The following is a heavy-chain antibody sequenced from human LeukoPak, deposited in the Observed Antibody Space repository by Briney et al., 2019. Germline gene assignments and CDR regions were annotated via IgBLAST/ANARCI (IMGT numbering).Heavy chain of an antibody. V-gene: IGHV4-59*01. Sequence: SETLSLTCTVSGGSISSYYWSWIRQPPGKGLEWIGYIYYSGSTNYNPSLKSRVTMSVDTSKNQFSLNLISVTAADTAVYYCARDGYNLYWYFDLWGRGTLVTVSS. CDR2: IYYSGST. CDR3: ARDGYNLYWYFDL. J-gene: IGHJ2*01. D-gene: IGHD5-24*01. CDR1: GGSISSYY.